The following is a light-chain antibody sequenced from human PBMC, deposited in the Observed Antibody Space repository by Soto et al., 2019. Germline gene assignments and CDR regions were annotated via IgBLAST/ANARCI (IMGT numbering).Light chain of an antibody. CDR3: QQYNGYSET. CDR2: QAS. Sequence: DIQMTQSPSTLSASVGDRVTITCRASQSISSWLAWFQQKPGKAPKLLIYQASTLQSGVPSRFSGSGSGTAVTLTISSLQPDDFATYYCQQYNGYSETFGQGTKVEIK. CDR1: QSISSW. J-gene: IGKJ1*01. V-gene: IGKV1-5*03.